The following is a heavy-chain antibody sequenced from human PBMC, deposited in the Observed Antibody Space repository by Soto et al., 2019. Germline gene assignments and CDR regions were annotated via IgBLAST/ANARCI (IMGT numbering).Heavy chain of an antibody. Sequence: GESLKISCKGSGFSFTNYWISWVRQMPGKGLEWMGNIDPVDSYANYSPSFQGHVTFSVNTSISTAYLQWSSLKASDTAMYFCARIESIARNWFDPWGQGTLVTVSS. CDR1: GFSFTNYW. D-gene: IGHD6-13*01. V-gene: IGHV5-10-1*01. J-gene: IGHJ5*02. CDR3: ARIESIARNWFDP. CDR2: IDPVDSYA.